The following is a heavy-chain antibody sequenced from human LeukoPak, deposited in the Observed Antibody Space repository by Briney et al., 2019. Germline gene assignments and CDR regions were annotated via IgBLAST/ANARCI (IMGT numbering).Heavy chain of an antibody. CDR2: IYYSGST. D-gene: IGHD6-13*01. V-gene: IGHV4-61*01. CDR1: GYSISSGYY. J-gene: IGHJ6*03. CDR3: ARGGGISHYYYYMDV. Sequence: SETLSLTCTVSGYSISSGYYWSWIRQPPGKGLEWIGYIYYSGSTNYNPSLKSRVTISVDTSKNQFSLKLSSVTAADTAVYYCARGGGISHYYYYMDVWGKGTMVTISS.